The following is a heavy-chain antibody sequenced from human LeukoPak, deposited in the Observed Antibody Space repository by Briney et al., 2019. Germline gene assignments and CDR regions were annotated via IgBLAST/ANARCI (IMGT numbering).Heavy chain of an antibody. D-gene: IGHD3-10*01. CDR2: IKQDGTEK. CDR3: ARLLAYGSGAEAFDY. Sequence: GGSLRLSCAASGFTFSSYWMTWVRQAPGKGLEWVANIKQDGTEKYYVDSVKGRFTISRDNARSSLYLQMNSLRAGDTAVYYCARLLAYGSGAEAFDYWGQGTLVTVSS. V-gene: IGHV3-7*01. J-gene: IGHJ4*02. CDR1: GFTFSSYW.